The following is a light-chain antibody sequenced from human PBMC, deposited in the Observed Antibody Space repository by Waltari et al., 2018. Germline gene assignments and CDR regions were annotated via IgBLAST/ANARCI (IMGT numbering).Light chain of an antibody. J-gene: IGLJ2*01. V-gene: IGLV2-14*03. CDR2: DVY. Sequence: QSALTQPASVSGSPGQSITISCSGANSDIGVYTYVSWYQQHPGKAPKLLIYDVYYRPSGASLRFSGSKSGNTSSLTISGLQPEDEADYYCSSYTLTTSVFGGGTKVTVL. CDR3: SSYTLTTSV. CDR1: NSDIGVYTY.